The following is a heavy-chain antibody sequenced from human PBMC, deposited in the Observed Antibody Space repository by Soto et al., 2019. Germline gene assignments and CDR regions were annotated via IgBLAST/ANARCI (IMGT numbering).Heavy chain of an antibody. V-gene: IGHV3-30-3*01. D-gene: IGHD5-18*01. CDR2: ISYDGSNK. Sequence: GGSLRLSCAASGFTFSSYAMHWVRQAPGKGLEWVAVISYDGSNKYYADSVKGRFTISRDNSKNTLYLQMNSLRAEDTAVYYCARDSSYGPFDYWGQGTLVTVSS. J-gene: IGHJ4*02. CDR3: ARDSSYGPFDY. CDR1: GFTFSSYA.